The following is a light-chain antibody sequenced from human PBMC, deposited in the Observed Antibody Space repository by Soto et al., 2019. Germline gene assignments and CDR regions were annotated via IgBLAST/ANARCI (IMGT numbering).Light chain of an antibody. CDR2: AAS. Sequence: DIQMTQSPSSLSASVGARVTITCRASQSISSYLNWYQQKPGKAPKLLIYAASSLQSGVPSRFSGSGSGKDFTLTSSSLQPEDFATDYCQQRDSTPLTFGQGTNVEIK. CDR1: QSISSY. CDR3: QQRDSTPLT. J-gene: IGKJ1*01. V-gene: IGKV1-39*01.